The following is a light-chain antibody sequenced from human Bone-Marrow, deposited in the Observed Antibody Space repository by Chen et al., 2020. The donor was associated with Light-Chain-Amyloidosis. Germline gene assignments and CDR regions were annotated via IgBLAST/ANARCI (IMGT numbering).Light chain of an antibody. Sequence: QSALTQPASVSGSPGQSIAISCTGTSSDVGGYNHVSWYQQHPGKAHKLMIYEVSNRPSGVSNRFSGSKSDNTASLTISGLQAEDEADYFCSSFSSSSTLFVFGTGTMVTVL. CDR3: SSFSSSSTLFV. V-gene: IGLV2-14*01. CDR1: SSDVGGYNH. CDR2: EVS. J-gene: IGLJ1*01.